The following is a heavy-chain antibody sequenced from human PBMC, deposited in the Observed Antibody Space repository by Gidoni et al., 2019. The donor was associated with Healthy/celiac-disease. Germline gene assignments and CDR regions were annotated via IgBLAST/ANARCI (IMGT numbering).Heavy chain of an antibody. J-gene: IGHJ6*02. Sequence: QVTLRASGPALVTPTQTLPLTCTFSGFSLSTSGLCVSWIRQPPGKALEWLARIDWDDDKYYSTSLKTRLTISKDTCKNQVVLTMTNMDPVDTATYYCARGLSDTALDYYYYGMDVWGQGTTVTVSS. CDR3: ARGLSDTALDYYYYGMDV. CDR1: GFSLSTSGLC. CDR2: IDWDDDK. V-gene: IGHV2-70*15. D-gene: IGHD5-18*01.